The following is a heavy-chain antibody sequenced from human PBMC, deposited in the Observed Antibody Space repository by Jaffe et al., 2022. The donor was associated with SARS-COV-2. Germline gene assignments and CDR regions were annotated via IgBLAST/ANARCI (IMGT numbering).Heavy chain of an antibody. CDR3: ARAQSNSPSGTSYTGGFYYMDV. V-gene: IGHV4-59*01. Sequence: QVQLQESGPGLVKPSETLSLTCSVSGGSLMNYRWSWIRQSQGKGLEWIGYISHGGTATHNPSLKGRVDIYVLSSGNQFSLELTSVTAADTAVYYCARAQSNSPSGTSYTGGFYYMDVWGKGAMVTVSS. CDR2: ISHGGTA. D-gene: IGHD5-18*01. J-gene: IGHJ6*03. CDR1: GGSLMNYR.